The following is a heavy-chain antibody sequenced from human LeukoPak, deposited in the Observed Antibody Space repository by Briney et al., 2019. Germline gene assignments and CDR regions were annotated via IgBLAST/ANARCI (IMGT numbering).Heavy chain of an antibody. Sequence: ASVKVSCKASGGTFNNNGISWVRQAPGQGLEWMGWISAYNGDTNYAQKLQGRVTMTTDTSTSTAYMEVRSLRSDDTAVYYCARDGRFGELFDYWGQGTLVTVSS. J-gene: IGHJ4*02. V-gene: IGHV1-18*01. CDR2: ISAYNGDT. CDR1: GGTFNNNG. CDR3: ARDGRFGELFDY. D-gene: IGHD3-10*01.